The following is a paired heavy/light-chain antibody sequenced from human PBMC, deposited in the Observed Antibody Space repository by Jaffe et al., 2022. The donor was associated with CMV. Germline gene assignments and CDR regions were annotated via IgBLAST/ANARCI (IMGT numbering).Heavy chain of an antibody. D-gene: IGHD5-12*01. V-gene: IGHV6-1*01. Sequence: QVHLQQSGPGLVKPSQTLSLTCAISGDSVSNNIATWNWIRQSPSRGLEWLGRTYYRSKWFYDYAVSVKSRITINPDTSENQFSLQLSSVTPEDTAVYYCARDLNNGYLLDYWGQGTLVSVSS. J-gene: IGHJ4*02. CDR2: TYYRSKWFY. CDR3: ARDLNNGYLLDY. CDR1: GDSVSNNIAT.
Light chain of an antibody. Sequence: QSVLTQPPSASGTPGQRVTISCSAGNSNIGSNYVYWFQQFPGTAPKLLIYRNNQRPSGVPDRFSGSKSGASASLAIGGLRSEDEADYYCTTWDDSQTTWVFGGGTKLTVL. CDR2: RNN. CDR3: TTWDDSQTTWV. CDR1: NSNIGSNY. J-gene: IGLJ3*02. V-gene: IGLV1-47*01.